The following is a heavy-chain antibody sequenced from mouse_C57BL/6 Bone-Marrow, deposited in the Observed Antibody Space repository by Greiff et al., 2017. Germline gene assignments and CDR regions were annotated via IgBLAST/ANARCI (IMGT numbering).Heavy chain of an antibody. CDR1: GFTFSDYG. V-gene: IGHV5-15*01. J-gene: IGHJ4*01. D-gene: IGHD2-14*01. CDR2: ISNLAYSI. Sequence: EVQRVESGGGLVQPGGSLKLSCAASGFTFSDYGMAWVRQAPRTGPEWVAFISNLAYSIYYADTVTGRFTISRENAKNTLYLEMSSLRSEDTAMYYCARLGYRDAMDYWGQGTSVTVSS. CDR3: ARLGYRDAMDY.